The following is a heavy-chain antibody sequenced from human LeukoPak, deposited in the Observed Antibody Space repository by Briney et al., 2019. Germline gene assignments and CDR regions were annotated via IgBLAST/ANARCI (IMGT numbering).Heavy chain of an antibody. CDR2: ISSSSSTI. Sequence: GGSLRLSCAASGFTFSSYSMNWVRQAPGKGLEWVSFISSSSSTIYYADSVKGRFTISRDNAKNPLHLQMNSLRAEDTAVYYCARASRGYYYMDVWGKGTTVTVSS. J-gene: IGHJ6*03. CDR1: GFTFSSYS. D-gene: IGHD3-10*01. V-gene: IGHV3-48*01. CDR3: ARASRGYYYMDV.